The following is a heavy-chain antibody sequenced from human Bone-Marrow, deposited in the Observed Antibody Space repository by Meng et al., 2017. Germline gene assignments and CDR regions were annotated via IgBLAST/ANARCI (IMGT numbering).Heavy chain of an antibody. D-gene: IGHD3-16*01. CDR2: IGSEAYGGTI. J-gene: IGHJ2*01. CDR1: GFTFGEYA. CDR3: VRFGESGVYFYFDV. Sequence: GESLKISCTASGFTFGEYAMSWVRQAPGKGLEWVCFIGSEAYGGTIQYAASVKGRFTISRDDSKSITYLQMNSLKTEDTAVYYCVRFGESGVYFYFDVWGRGTLVTVSS. V-gene: IGHV3-49*04.